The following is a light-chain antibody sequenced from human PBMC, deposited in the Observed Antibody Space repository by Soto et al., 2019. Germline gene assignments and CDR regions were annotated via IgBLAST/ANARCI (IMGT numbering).Light chain of an antibody. CDR2: DNN. J-gene: IGLJ2*01. CDR3: AAWDDRLNEGV. V-gene: IGLV1-44*01. Sequence: QSELTQPPSASGTPGQRLTISCSGSNSNIGSKTVNWYQQLPGTAPRLLIYDNNQRPSGVPDRFSGSKSGTSASLAISGLQSEDEADYYCAAWDDRLNEGVFGGGTKLTVL. CDR1: NSNIGSKT.